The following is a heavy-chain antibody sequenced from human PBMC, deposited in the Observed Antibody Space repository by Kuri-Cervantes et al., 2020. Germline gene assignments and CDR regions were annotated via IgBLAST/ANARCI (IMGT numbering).Heavy chain of an antibody. CDR1: GFTFSTYS. V-gene: IGHV3-48*02. J-gene: IGHJ5*02. Sequence: GGSLRLSCAASGFTFSTYSMNWVRQAPGKGLEWVSYIDSSSSDIYYADSVKGRFTISRDNAKNSLYLQMNSLRDEDTAVYYCARGGGSYYISWFDPWGQGTLVTVSS. CDR3: ARGGGSYYISWFDP. CDR2: IDSSSSDI. D-gene: IGHD1-26*01.